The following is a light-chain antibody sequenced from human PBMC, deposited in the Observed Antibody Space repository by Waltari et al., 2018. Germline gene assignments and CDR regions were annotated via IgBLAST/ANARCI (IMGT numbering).Light chain of an antibody. CDR3: QQYGSSPT. CDR2: GAS. V-gene: IGKV3-20*01. CDR1: QSVSSIY. J-gene: IGKJ4*01. Sequence: IVLTQSPGTLSLSPGERAILSCRASQSVSSIYLAWYQQKRGQAPRLLIYGASSRAIGVPERFSGSGSGTDFTLTINRLEPEDFAVYFCQQYGSSPTFGGGTKVEVK.